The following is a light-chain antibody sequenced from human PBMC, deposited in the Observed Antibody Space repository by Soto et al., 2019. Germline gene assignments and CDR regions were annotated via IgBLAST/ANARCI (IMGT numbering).Light chain of an antibody. CDR3: QQSYSTPLT. CDR1: QSISDF. J-gene: IGKJ4*01. V-gene: IGKV1-39*01. CDR2: AAS. Sequence: DIQMTQSPYSLSASVGDRVTLTCRASQSISDFLNWYQQKPGKAPKLLIYAASNLQSGVPSRFSGSGSGTVYTLTIGSLQPEDFATYYCQQSYSTPLTFGGGTKVDIK.